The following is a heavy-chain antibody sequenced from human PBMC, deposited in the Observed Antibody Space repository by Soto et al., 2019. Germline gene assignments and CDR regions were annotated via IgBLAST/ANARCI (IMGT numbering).Heavy chain of an antibody. Sequence: QVQLVQSGAEVKRPGASVNVSCKASGYAFTSYDINWVRQATGQGLEWMGWMNPNSGNTGYAQKFQGRVTMTSNTSISTAYMELSSLRSEDTAVYYGARESVGWFEPWGQGTLVTVSS. V-gene: IGHV1-8*01. J-gene: IGHJ5*02. CDR1: GYAFTSYD. CDR2: MNPNSGNT. CDR3: ARESVGWFEP. D-gene: IGHD1-26*01.